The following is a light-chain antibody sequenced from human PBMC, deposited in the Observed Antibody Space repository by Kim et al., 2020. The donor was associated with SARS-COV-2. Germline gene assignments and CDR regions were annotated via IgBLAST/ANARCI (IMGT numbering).Light chain of an antibody. CDR2: EDN. CDR3: QSYDSSNQV. CDR1: SGSIASNY. J-gene: IGLJ3*02. V-gene: IGLV6-57*03. Sequence: KTGTISCTRSSGSIASNYVQWYQQRPGSAPTTVIYEDNQRPSGVPDRFSGSIDSSSNSASLTISGLKTEDEADYYCQSYDSSNQVFGGGTKLTVL.